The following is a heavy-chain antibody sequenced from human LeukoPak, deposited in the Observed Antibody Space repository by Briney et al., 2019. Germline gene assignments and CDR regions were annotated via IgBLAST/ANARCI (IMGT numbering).Heavy chain of an antibody. CDR2: MYQTGSS. Sequence: PSETLSLTCTVSGGSISGYYWSWIRQPPGKGLEWIGSMYQTGSSYYSPSLKSRVTISLDTSKNQISLKLTFVTAADTAFYFCARENVVAQGTFDYWGQGALVTVSS. D-gene: IGHD2-21*01. J-gene: IGHJ4*02. CDR3: ARENVVAQGTFDY. CDR1: GGSISGYY. V-gene: IGHV4-38-2*02.